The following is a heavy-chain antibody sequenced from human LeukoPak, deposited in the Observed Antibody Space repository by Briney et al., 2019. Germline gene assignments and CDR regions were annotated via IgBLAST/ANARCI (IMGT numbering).Heavy chain of an antibody. CDR1: GGSISSYY. V-gene: IGHV4-59*12. CDR3: ARGGRRLGWFDP. D-gene: IGHD7-27*01. J-gene: IGHJ5*02. CDR2: IYYSGST. Sequence: SETLSLTCTVSGGSISSYYWSWIRQPPGKGLEWIGYIYYSGSTNYNPSLKSRVTISVDTSKNQFSLKLSSVTAADTAVYYCARGGRRLGWFDPWGQGTLVTVSS.